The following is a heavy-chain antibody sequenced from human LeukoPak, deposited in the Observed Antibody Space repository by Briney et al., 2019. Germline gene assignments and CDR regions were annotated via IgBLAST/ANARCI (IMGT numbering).Heavy chain of an antibody. CDR3: ASPLGGLDL. CDR2: IYHSGST. Sequence: SETLSLTCTVSGGSISSSSYYWAWIRRPPGKGLEWIGNIYHSGSTYYNPSLKSRVTMSVDTSKNQFSLNLSSVTAADTAVYYCASPLGGLDLWGRGTLVTVSS. V-gene: IGHV4-39*01. CDR1: GGSISSSSYY. J-gene: IGHJ2*01. D-gene: IGHD2-15*01.